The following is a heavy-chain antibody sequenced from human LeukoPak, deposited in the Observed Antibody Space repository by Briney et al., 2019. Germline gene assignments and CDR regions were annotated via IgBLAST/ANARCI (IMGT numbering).Heavy chain of an antibody. J-gene: IGHJ5*02. CDR2: IYPTGST. D-gene: IGHD6-13*01. Sequence: SETLSLTCTVSGGSINNYHWGWIRQPPGKGLEWIGNIYPTGSTYYNPSLKSRVTISVDTSKNQFSLKVSSVSAADTAVYYCARAYSSSWYWNWFDPWGQGTLVTVSS. V-gene: IGHV4-4*08. CDR3: ARAYSSSWYWNWFDP. CDR1: GGSINNYH.